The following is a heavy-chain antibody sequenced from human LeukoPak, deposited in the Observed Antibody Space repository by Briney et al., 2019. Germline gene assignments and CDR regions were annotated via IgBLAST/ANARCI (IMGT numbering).Heavy chain of an antibody. V-gene: IGHV1-18*01. CDR2: ISTYNGNT. J-gene: IGHJ4*02. CDR1: GYTFTSYG. CDR3: AREYYYDSSGHYEDY. D-gene: IGHD3-22*01. Sequence: ASVKVSCKASGYTFTSYGISWVRQAPGQGLEWMGWISTYNGNTNYAQKLQGRVTMTTDSSTSTAYMELRNLRSDDTAVYYCAREYYYDSSGHYEDYWGQGTLVTVSS.